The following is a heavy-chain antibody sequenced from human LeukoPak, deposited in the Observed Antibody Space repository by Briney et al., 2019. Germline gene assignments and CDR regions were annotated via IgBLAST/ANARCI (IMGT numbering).Heavy chain of an antibody. CDR3: ARVENDF. J-gene: IGHJ4*02. CDR2: ISSSSSTI. V-gene: IGHV3-48*02. CDR1: GFTFSSHS. Sequence: GGSLRLSCAASGFTFSSHSMNLVRQAPGKGLEWISYISSSSSTIYYADSVKGRFTISRDNAENSLYLQMNSLRDEDTAVYYCARVENDFWGQGTLVTVSS. D-gene: IGHD5-24*01.